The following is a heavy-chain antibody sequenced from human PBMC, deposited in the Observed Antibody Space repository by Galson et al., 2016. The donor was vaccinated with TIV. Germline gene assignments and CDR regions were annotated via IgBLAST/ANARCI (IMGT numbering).Heavy chain of an antibody. D-gene: IGHD3-22*01. V-gene: IGHV1-69*13. CDR3: ARGETYYDTTYFPH. J-gene: IGHJ1*01. CDR1: GGTFSSYA. CDR2: IIGMFGTT. Sequence: SVKVSCKASGGTFSSYAFSWVRQAPGQGLEWMGGIIGMFGTTNYAQNSLGRLTITADEITSTAYMELSSLRSDDTAIYYCARGETYYDTTYFPHWGQGTLVTVSS.